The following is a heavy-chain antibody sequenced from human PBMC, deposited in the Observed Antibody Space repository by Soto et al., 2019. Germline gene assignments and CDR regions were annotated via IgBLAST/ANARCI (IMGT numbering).Heavy chain of an antibody. CDR3: VKDRTISGTSGLGP. J-gene: IGHJ5*02. Sequence: QPGWSLRLSCSSTVFTFINYAMHWVRQAPGKGLEYVSGISSTAVTREYADSVKGRFNISRDNSKNTVYLQMSSLRREDTAMYYCVKDRTISGTSGLGPWGQGTLVTVS. CDR2: ISSTAVTR. V-gene: IGHV3-64D*06. D-gene: IGHD1-20*01. CDR1: VFTFINYA.